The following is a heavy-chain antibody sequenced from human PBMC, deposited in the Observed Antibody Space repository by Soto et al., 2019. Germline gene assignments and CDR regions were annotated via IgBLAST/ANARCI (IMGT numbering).Heavy chain of an antibody. D-gene: IGHD2-15*01. V-gene: IGHV1-69*01. CDR2: IIPIFGTA. J-gene: IGHJ4*02. CDR1: GGTFSSYS. Sequence: QVQLVQSGAEVKKPGSSVKVSCKASGGTFSSYSINWVRQAPGQGLEWMGEIIPIFGTANYAQNFQGRVTITADESTSTAYMELSSLRSEYTAVYYCARDGGRHSGGIDYLGQGTLVTVSS. CDR3: ARDGGRHSGGIDY.